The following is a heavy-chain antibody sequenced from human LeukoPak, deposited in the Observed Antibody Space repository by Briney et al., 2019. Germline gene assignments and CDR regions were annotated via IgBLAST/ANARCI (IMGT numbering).Heavy chain of an antibody. J-gene: IGHJ5*02. D-gene: IGHD3-10*01. V-gene: IGHV4-38-2*01. CDR3: ARASGYDPGWFDP. Sequence: PSETLSLTCAVSGYSISNGYHWGWIRQPPEKGLEWIGSINHSGSTYYNPSLKSRVTISVDTSKNQFSLKLNSVTAADTAVYYCARASGYDPGWFDPWGQGTLVTVSS. CDR1: GYSISNGYH. CDR2: INHSGST.